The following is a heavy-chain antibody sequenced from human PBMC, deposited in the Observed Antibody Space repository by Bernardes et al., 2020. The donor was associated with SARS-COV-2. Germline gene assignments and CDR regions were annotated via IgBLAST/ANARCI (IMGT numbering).Heavy chain of an antibody. CDR2: INPNSGGT. Sequence: ASVKVSCKASGYTFSGHYMHWVRQAPGQGLEWMGWINPNSGGTHYAQKFQGRVTMTRDTSINTAYMELNRLRSDDTAVYFCATAPAAVVHLSGWFDPWGQGTLVTVSS. V-gene: IGHV1-2*02. CDR1: GYTFSGHY. J-gene: IGHJ5*02. D-gene: IGHD3-16*02. CDR3: ATAPAAVVHLSGWFDP.